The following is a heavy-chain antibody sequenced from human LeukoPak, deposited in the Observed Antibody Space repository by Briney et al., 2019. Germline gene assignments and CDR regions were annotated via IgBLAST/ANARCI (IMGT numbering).Heavy chain of an antibody. CDR3: ARAGMTTVTTRYFQH. J-gene: IGHJ1*01. D-gene: IGHD4-17*01. V-gene: IGHV1-8*01. CDR2: MNPNSGNT. CDR1: GYTFTSYD. Sequence: ASVKVSCKASGYTFTSYDINWVRQATGQGLEWMGWMNPNSGNTGYAQKFQGRVTMTRTTSISTAYMELSSLRSEDTAVYYCARAGMTTVTTRYFQHWGQGTLVTVSS.